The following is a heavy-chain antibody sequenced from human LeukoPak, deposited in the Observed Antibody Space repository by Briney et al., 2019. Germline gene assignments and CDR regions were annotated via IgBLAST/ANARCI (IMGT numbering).Heavy chain of an antibody. Sequence: GGSLRLSCAASGFTLSSYGMHWVRQAPGKGLDWAAVISNDGDKKYYADSVKGRVTISRDNTKNTLYLELNSLRIEDTSVFYCARSAGGGKPIDYWAQGTLVTVSS. V-gene: IGHV3-30*03. CDR3: ARSAGGGKPIDY. D-gene: IGHD1-14*01. J-gene: IGHJ4*02. CDR1: GFTLSSYG. CDR2: ISNDGDKK.